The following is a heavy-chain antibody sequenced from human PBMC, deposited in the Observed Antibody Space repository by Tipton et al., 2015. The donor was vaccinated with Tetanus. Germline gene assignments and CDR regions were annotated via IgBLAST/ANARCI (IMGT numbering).Heavy chain of an antibody. CDR1: GGSIRSGDHQ. CDR2: TSPSGRT. D-gene: IGHD3-3*01. Sequence: TLSLTCTVSGGSIRSGDHQWNWIRQPPGQGLEWLAYTSPSGRTNSNYSLKSRITIPRDTSKNHFSLNLASVTAADTAVYFCARANFDFPKKGPFDSWGQGIPVIVSA. J-gene: IGHJ4*02. CDR3: ARANFDFPKKGPFDS. V-gene: IGHV4-61*03.